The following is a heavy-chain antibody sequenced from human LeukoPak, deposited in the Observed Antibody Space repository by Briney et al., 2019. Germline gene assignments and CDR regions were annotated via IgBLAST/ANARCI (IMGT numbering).Heavy chain of an antibody. CDR2: INPNSGGT. D-gene: IGHD1-26*01. Sequence: ASVKVSCKASGYTFTGYYMHWVRQAPGQGLEWMGWINPNSGGTNYAQSFQGRVTMTRDTSISTAYMELSRLRSDDTAVYYCARVFGRQLPDYWGQGTLVNVSS. J-gene: IGHJ4*02. CDR1: GYTFTGYY. CDR3: ARVFGRQLPDY. V-gene: IGHV1-2*02.